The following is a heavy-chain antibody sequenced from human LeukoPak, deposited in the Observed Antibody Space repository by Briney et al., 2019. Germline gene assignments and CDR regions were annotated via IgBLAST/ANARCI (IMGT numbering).Heavy chain of an antibody. D-gene: IGHD3-16*01. CDR2: INHSGST. CDR1: GGSFSGYY. V-gene: IGHV4-34*01. J-gene: IGHJ4*02. Sequence: PSETLSLTCTFYGGSFSGYYWGWIRQPPGKGLEWIGEINHSGSTNYNPSLKSRVTISVDTSKNQFSLKLSSVTAADTAVYYCARAARGGHAYWGQGTLVTVSS. CDR3: ARAARGGHAY.